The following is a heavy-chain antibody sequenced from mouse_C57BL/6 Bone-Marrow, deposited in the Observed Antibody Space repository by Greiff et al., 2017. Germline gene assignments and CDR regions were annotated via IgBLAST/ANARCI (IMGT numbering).Heavy chain of an antibody. Sequence: QVQLKQPGAELVMPGASVKLSCKASGYTFTSYWMHWVKQRPGQGLEWIGEIDPSDSYTNYNQKFKGKSTLTVDKSSSTAYMQLSSLTSEDSAVYYCARGNYYSYYAMDYWGQGTSVTVSS. CDR3: ARGNYYSYYAMDY. CDR2: IDPSDSYT. CDR1: GYTFTSYW. J-gene: IGHJ4*01. D-gene: IGHD2-1*01. V-gene: IGHV1-69*01.